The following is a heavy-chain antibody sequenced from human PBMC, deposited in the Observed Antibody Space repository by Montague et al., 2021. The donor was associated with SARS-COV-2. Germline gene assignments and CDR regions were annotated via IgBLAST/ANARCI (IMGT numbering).Heavy chain of an antibody. V-gene: IGHV4-4*07. J-gene: IGHJ2*01. CDR1: GDSISCYY. CDR3: ATAIWHLDV. Sequence: SETLSLTCSVSGDSISCYYWSWIRQSDGKGLEWIGRIYTGGYVNYNPALQTRVSMSVAMSKTQVSLNVTSVTAAGTAVYYCATAIWHLDVWGRGILVTVSS. CDR2: IYTGGYV.